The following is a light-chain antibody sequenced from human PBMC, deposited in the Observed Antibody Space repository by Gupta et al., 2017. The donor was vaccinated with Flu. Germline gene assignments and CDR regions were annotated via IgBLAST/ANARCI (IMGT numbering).Light chain of an antibody. V-gene: IGKV1D-12*01. CDR3: QQANSFPLT. CDR2: AAS. J-gene: IGKJ4*01. CDR1: QGLGSW. Sequence: IEITQSPSSVSASVGDRVTITCRASQGLGSWLAWYQQKPGKAPKLLLYAASSVKSGVPSRFSGSGSGRDFTLTISSRQPEDFATYYCQQANSFPLTLGGGTKVDTK.